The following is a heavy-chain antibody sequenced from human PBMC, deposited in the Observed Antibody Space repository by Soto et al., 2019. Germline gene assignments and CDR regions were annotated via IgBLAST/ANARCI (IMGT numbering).Heavy chain of an antibody. CDR1: GFTFSSYW. D-gene: IGHD2-8*01. J-gene: IGHJ4*02. CDR2: ITQDGSEK. V-gene: IGHV3-7*01. Sequence: EVQLVESGGGLVQPGGSLRLSCAASGFTFSSYWMSWVRQAPGKGLEWVANITQDGSEKYYVDSVKGRFTISRDNAKNQLYLQMNSVRAEGTAVYYCVRGSFQLGVYAIGYWGQGTLVTVSS. CDR3: VRGSFQLGVYAIGY.